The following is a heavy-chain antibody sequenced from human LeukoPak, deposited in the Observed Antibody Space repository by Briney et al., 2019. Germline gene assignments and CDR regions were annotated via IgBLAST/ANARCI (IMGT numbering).Heavy chain of an antibody. CDR1: GFTFSNAW. CDR3: TTDSRRLFY. Sequence: GGSLRLSCAASGFTFSNAWMSWVRQAPGKGLEWVGRIKNKTDGGTTDYAAPVKGRFTISRDDSKNTLYLQMNSLKTEDTAVYYCTTDSRRLFYWGQGTLVTVSS. V-gene: IGHV3-15*01. CDR2: IKNKTDGGTT. J-gene: IGHJ4*02. D-gene: IGHD2-21*01.